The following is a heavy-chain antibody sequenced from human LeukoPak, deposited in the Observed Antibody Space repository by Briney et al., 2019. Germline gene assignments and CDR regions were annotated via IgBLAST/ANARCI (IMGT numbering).Heavy chain of an antibody. CDR2: ISSSGGSS. Sequence: PGESLRLSCAASGFTFSKTWMTWVRQAPGKGLEWVSAISSSGGSSYYAGSVKGRFTISRDNSKNTLYLQMNSLRAEDTAVYYCAKDLGGGSGCYDLWGRGTLVTVSS. D-gene: IGHD6-19*01. CDR1: GFTFSKTW. J-gene: IGHJ2*01. V-gene: IGHV3-23*01. CDR3: AKDLGGGSGCYDL.